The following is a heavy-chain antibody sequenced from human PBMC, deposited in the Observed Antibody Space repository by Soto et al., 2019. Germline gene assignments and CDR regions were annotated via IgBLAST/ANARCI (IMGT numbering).Heavy chain of an antibody. D-gene: IGHD3-10*01. Sequence: VGSLRLSCGAPGVTFKDYGMHWVRQAPGKGLEWVAVISYDGKQTYYADSVKGRFTISKDNAKNSLFLQMNSLRADDTAVYYWEREILSGGAYPDSWGQGTKVTVPS. CDR3: EREILSGGAYPDS. CDR1: GVTFKDYG. V-gene: IGHV3-30*03. J-gene: IGHJ5*01. CDR2: ISYDGKQT.